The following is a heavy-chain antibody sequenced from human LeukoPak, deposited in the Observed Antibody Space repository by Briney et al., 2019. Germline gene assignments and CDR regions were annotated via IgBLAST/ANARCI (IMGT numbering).Heavy chain of an antibody. D-gene: IGHD3-9*01. V-gene: IGHV4-39*07. CDR3: ARPNYDILTGYHYWYFDL. CDR2: IYYSGST. Sequence: SETLSLTCNVSGGSISSGVYYWGWIRQPPGKGLEWIGSIYYSGSTYYNPSLKSRVTISVDTSKNQFSLKLSSVTAADTAVYYCARPNYDILTGYHYWYFDLWGRGTLVTVSS. J-gene: IGHJ2*01. CDR1: GGSISSGVYY.